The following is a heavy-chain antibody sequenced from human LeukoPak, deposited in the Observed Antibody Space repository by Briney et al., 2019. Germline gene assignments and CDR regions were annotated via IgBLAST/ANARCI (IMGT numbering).Heavy chain of an antibody. Sequence: ASVKVSCKTSGYTFTNDGFVWVRQALVRGREWLAWIIASSGSPNSAQNVRDRVTLTTDASTSAAHMELRNPRSDDTAVYFCARSASSFGYHYYDYWGQGTLVTVSS. V-gene: IGHV1-18*01. CDR1: GYTFTNDG. CDR3: ARSASSFGYHYYDY. D-gene: IGHD5-18*01. J-gene: IGHJ4*02. CDR2: IIASSGSP.